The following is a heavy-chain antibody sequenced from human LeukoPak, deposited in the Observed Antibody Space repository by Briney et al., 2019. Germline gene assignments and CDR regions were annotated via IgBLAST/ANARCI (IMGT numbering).Heavy chain of an antibody. Sequence: PSETLSLTCTVSGASISSSSYYWGWIRQPPGKGLDWIGSIFYSGSTYYNPSLKSRVTISVDTSKNQFSLKLSSVTAADTAVYYCARVRVGATVDYWGQGTLVTVSS. CDR2: IFYSGST. CDR3: ARVRVGATVDY. CDR1: GASISSSSYY. V-gene: IGHV4-39*07. J-gene: IGHJ4*02. D-gene: IGHD1-26*01.